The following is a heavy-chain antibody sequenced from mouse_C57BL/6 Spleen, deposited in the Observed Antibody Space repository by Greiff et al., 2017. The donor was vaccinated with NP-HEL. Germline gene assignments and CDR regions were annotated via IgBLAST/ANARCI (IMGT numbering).Heavy chain of an antibody. CDR3: ARGIGSSYWYFDV. V-gene: IGHV1-64*01. J-gene: IGHJ1*03. D-gene: IGHD1-1*01. Sequence: VQLQQSGAELVKPGASVKLSCKASGYTFTSYWMHWVKQRPGQGLEWIGMIHPNSGSTNYNEKFKSKATLTVDKSSSTAYMQLSSLTSEDSAVYYCARGIGSSYWYFDVWGTGTTVTVSS. CDR1: GYTFTSYW. CDR2: IHPNSGST.